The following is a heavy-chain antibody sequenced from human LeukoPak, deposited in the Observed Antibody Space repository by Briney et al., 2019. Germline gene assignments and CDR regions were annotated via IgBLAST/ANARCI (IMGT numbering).Heavy chain of an antibody. J-gene: IGHJ4*02. CDR3: ARGARKGGDYGSFFDY. D-gene: IGHD4-17*01. CDR1: GFTFSSYA. V-gene: IGHV3-30*04. CDR2: ISYDGSYK. Sequence: PGGSLRLSCAASGFTFSSYAMHWVRQAPGKGLEWVAVISYDGSYKDYADSVKGRFTISRDNSKNTLFLQMNSLRTEDTAVYYCARGARKGGDYGSFFDYWGQGTLVTVSS.